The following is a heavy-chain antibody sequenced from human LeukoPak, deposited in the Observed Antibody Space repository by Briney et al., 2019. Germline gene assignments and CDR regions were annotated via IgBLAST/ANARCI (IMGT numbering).Heavy chain of an antibody. CDR2: IKSNTDGGTV. J-gene: IGHJ4*02. CDR1: GGSISTSNW. V-gene: IGHV3-15*01. Sequence: LTCAVSGGSISTSNWWSWVRQAPGKGLEWVGRIKSNTDGGTVEYASPVKARFTISRDDSKNTLYLQMTSLKTEDTAMYYCTTYSSRWFYFDYWGQGSLVTVSS. D-gene: IGHD6-13*01. CDR3: TTYSSRWFYFDY.